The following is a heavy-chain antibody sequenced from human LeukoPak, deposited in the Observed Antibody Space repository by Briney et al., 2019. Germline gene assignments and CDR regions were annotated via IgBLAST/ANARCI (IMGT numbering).Heavy chain of an antibody. CDR1: GFTVSSNY. CDR2: IYGGGST. Sequence: GGSLRLSCAASGFTVSSNYMSWVRQAPGKGLEWVSVIYGGGSTYYADSVKGRFTISRDNSKNTLYLQMNSLRAEDTAVYFCARKITVTTSWHFDLWGRGTLVTVSS. D-gene: IGHD4-11*01. CDR3: ARKITVTTSWHFDL. J-gene: IGHJ2*01. V-gene: IGHV3-53*01.